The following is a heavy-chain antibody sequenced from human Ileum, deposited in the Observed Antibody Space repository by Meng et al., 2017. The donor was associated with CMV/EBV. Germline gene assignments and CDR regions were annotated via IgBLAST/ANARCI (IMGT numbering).Heavy chain of an antibody. J-gene: IGHJ5*02. CDR1: GTFSSDA. CDR3: ARDPYHEYSSSRWFDP. D-gene: IGHD6-6*01. Sequence: GTFSSDAISWVRQAPGQGLEWMGGIIPILGIANYAQKFQGRVTITADKSTSTAYMELSSLRSEDTAVYYCARDPYHEYSSSRWFDPWGQGTLVTVSS. CDR2: IIPILGIA. V-gene: IGHV1-69*10.